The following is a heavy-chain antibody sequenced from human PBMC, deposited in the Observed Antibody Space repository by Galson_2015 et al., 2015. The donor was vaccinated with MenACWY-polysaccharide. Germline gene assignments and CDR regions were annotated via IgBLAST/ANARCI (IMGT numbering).Heavy chain of an antibody. J-gene: IGHJ4*02. CDR2: INRDGSST. V-gene: IGHV3-74*01. CDR3: ARGAYYFDS. CDR1: GFSLNSYW. Sequence: SLRLSCAASGFSLNSYWMHWVRHAPGKGLVWVSRINRDGSSTAYAGSVKGRFTISRDNAKNTLYLQMNSLRVEDTAVYYCARGAYYFDSWCQGTLITVSS.